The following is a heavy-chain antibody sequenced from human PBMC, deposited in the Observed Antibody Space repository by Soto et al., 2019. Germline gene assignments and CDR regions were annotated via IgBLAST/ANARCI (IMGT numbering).Heavy chain of an antibody. J-gene: IGHJ4*02. Sequence: PGGSLRLSCAASGFTFSSYGMHWVRQAPGKGLEWVAVIWYDGSNKYYADSVKGRFTISRDNSKNTLYLQMNSLRAEDTAVYYCARAPTTGYDSSGSSIFDYWGQGTLVTVSS. D-gene: IGHD3-22*01. V-gene: IGHV3-33*01. CDR3: ARAPTTGYDSSGSSIFDY. CDR1: GFTFSSYG. CDR2: IWYDGSNK.